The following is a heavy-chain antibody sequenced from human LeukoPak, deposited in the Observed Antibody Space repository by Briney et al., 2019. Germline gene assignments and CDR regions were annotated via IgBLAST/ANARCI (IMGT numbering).Heavy chain of an antibody. CDR2: IYYSGST. CDR1: GGSVSSSNYY. CDR3: ARLWGDYMWD. Sequence: SETLSLTCAVSGGSVSSSNYYWGWIRQPPGKGLEWIGSIYYSGSTYYNPSLKSRVTISVDTSKNQFSLKLNSVTAADTAVYYCARLWGDYMWDWGQGTLVTVSS. D-gene: IGHD4-11*01. J-gene: IGHJ4*02. V-gene: IGHV4-39*01.